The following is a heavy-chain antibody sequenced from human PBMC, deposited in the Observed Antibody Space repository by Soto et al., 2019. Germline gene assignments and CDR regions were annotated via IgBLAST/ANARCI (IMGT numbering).Heavy chain of an antibody. Sequence: KXXKXFLSIISRSSSIYYADSLEGRFTISRDNAKNSLYLQMNSLRAADTAVYYCARAECSGGSCYSHYYYIMDVWGQGTTVTVSS. D-gene: IGHD2-15*01. V-gene: IGHV3-21*01. J-gene: IGHJ6*02. CDR3: ARAECSGGSCYSHYYYIMDV. CDR2: IISRSSSI.